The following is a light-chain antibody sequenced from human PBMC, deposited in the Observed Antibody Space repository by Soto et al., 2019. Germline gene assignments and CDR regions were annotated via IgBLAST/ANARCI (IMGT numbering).Light chain of an antibody. CDR3: QQYNSYWT. CDR1: ESISTW. V-gene: IGKV1-5*01. Sequence: IQMTQSPSALSASVGDRVTLTCRASESISTWLAWYQQKPGKAPKLLIYDAYNLRSGVPSRFSGSGSGTEFTLTISSLQPDDFATYYCQQYNSYWTFGQGPKVEI. CDR2: DAY. J-gene: IGKJ1*01.